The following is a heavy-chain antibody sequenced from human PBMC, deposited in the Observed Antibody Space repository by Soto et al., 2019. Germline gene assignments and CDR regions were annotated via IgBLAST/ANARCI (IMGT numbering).Heavy chain of an antibody. CDR1: GGTFYTYT. D-gene: IGHD5-18*01. Sequence: SVKVSCKASGGTFYTYTFSWVRQAPGQGLEWMGSITPIYPTTNYAEKFQGRLTVTADGSTNTAYMELNSLTSEDTAVYYCARIPRYSPPQWGQGTLVTVSS. J-gene: IGHJ4*02. CDR2: ITPIYPTT. V-gene: IGHV1-69*13. CDR3: ARIPRYSPPQ.